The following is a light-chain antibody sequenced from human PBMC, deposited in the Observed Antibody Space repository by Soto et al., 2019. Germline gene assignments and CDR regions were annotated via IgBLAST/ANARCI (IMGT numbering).Light chain of an antibody. CDR3: AAWDDSLSAYV. CDR2: SNN. CDR1: SSNIGINY. Sequence: QSVLTQPPSASGTPGQRVTISCFGSSSNIGINYVYWYLQLPGTAPKLLIYSNNQRPSGVPDRFSGSKSGTSASLAISGLRSEDEADYYCAAWDDSLSAYVFGTGPKVTVL. J-gene: IGLJ1*01. V-gene: IGLV1-47*02.